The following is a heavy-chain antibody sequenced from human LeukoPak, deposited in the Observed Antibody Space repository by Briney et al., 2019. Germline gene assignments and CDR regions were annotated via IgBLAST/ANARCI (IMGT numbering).Heavy chain of an antibody. V-gene: IGHV1-69*01. CDR3: ARGSVGSSSWSRGVYYLDY. Sequence: SVKVSCKASGGTFSSYAISCVRQAPGQRLEGMGWIIPIFGTANYAQRFQGRVTITADESTSTAYMELSSLRSEDTAVYYCARGSVGSSSWSRGVYYLDYWGQGTLVTVSS. J-gene: IGHJ4*02. CDR2: IIPIFGTA. CDR1: GGTFSSYA. D-gene: IGHD6-13*01.